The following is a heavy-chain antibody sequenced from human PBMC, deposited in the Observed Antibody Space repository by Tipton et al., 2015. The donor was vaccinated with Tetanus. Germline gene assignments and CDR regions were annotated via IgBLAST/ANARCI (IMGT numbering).Heavy chain of an antibody. V-gene: IGHV3-66*01. D-gene: IGHD4-17*01. CDR1: GFTVSSNY. Sequence: SLRLSCAASGFTVSSNYMTWARQAPGKGLEWVSVIFSGGSTYYADSVKGRFTIPRDNSKNTLYLQMNSLRAEDTAVYYCARDGGYYYGDYASFDYWGQGTLVTVSS. CDR3: ARDGGYYYGDYASFDY. CDR2: IFSGGST. J-gene: IGHJ4*02.